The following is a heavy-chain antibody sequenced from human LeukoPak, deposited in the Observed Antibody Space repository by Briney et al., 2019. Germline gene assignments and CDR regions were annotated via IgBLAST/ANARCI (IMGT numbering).Heavy chain of an antibody. CDR1: GFTFSDYF. V-gene: IGHV3-30-3*01. D-gene: IGHD3-10*01. CDR3: ARERQDTIVHSGAFDI. Sequence: PGGSLRLSCAASGFTFSDYFMHWVRQAPGKGLEWVAVIASDGSHTFYVESVRGRFTISRDNSNNTLYLQMNSLRAEDTAVYFCARERQDTIVHSGAFDIWGQGTMVTVSS. J-gene: IGHJ3*02. CDR2: IASDGSHT.